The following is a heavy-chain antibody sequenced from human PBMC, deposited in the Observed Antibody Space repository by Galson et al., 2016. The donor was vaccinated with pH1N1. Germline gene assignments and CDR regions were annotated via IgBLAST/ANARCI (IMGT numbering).Heavy chain of an antibody. CDR3: TRDGTDWSNNIDF. Sequence: SLRLSCAGSGYTFSAFWMHWVRQVPGKGLEWISRISSDGTETFYVDAVKGRFTISRDNAKNTLYLQMTGLTVDDTAIYYCTRDGTDWSNNIDFWGQGILVTVS. J-gene: IGHJ4*02. D-gene: IGHD3-9*01. V-gene: IGHV3-74*01. CDR2: ISSDGTET. CDR1: GYTFSAFW.